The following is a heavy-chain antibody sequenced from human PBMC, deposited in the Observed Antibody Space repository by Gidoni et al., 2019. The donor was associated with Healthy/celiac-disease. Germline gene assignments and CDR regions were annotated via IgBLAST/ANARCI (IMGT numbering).Heavy chain of an antibody. CDR2: IYYSGST. D-gene: IGHD3-10*01. V-gene: IGHV4-39*01. Sequence: QLQLQESGPGLVKPSETLSLTCTVSGGSISSSSYYWGWIRQPPGKGLEWIGSIYYSGSTYYNPSLKSRVTISVDTSKNQFSLKLSSVTAADTAVYYCARPSDFMVRGVMSAFDIWGQGTMVTVSS. CDR3: ARPSDFMVRGVMSAFDI. J-gene: IGHJ3*02. CDR1: GGSISSSSYY.